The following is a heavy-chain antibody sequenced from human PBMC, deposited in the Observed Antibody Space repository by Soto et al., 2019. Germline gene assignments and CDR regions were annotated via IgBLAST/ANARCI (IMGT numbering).Heavy chain of an antibody. CDR3: ARFLIVPAPVGMDV. CDR2: INAGNGNT. Sequence: ASVQVSCKASGYTFTSYAMHWVRQAPGQRLEWMGWINAGNGNTKYSQKFQGRATITRDTSASTAYMELSSLRSEDTAVYYCARFLIVPAPVGMDVWGQGTTVTVSS. V-gene: IGHV1-3*01. J-gene: IGHJ6*02. CDR1: GYTFTSYA. D-gene: IGHD2-2*01.